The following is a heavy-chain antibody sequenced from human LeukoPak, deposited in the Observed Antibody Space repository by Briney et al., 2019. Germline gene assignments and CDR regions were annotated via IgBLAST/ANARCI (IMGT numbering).Heavy chain of an antibody. Sequence: ASVKVSCKASGYIFTNYGISWVRQAPGQGLEWMGWISGYSGNTNYAQSLQGRVTMTTDTSTSTVYMELRSLRSDDTAVYYCARVAMVRGVIMDWFDPWGQGTLVTVSS. J-gene: IGHJ5*02. CDR1: GYIFTNYG. V-gene: IGHV1-18*01. CDR2: ISGYSGNT. CDR3: ARVAMVRGVIMDWFDP. D-gene: IGHD3-10*01.